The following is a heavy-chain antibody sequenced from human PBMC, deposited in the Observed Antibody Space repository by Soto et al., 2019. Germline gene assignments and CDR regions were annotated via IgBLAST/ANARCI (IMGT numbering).Heavy chain of an antibody. V-gene: IGHV3-23*01. CDR3: ANDGYVDPDSRGYLFDN. D-gene: IGHD3-22*01. CDR1: GFTFNIYA. CDR2: ISRYGDFT. Sequence: EVQLLESGGDLIQPGGSLRLSCEASGFTFNIYAMTWVRQAPGKGLEWVSAISRYGDFTYYADSVEGRFTISRDKSKNTMYLQIKNLRAEDTAVYDCANDGYVDPDSRGYLFDNWGQGTLVTVSS. J-gene: IGHJ4*02.